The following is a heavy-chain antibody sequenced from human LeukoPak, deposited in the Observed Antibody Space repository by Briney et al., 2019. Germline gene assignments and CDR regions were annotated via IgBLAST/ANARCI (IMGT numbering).Heavy chain of an antibody. Sequence: GGSLRLSCAASGFTFSTHSMNWVRQAPGKGLEWVSYISSSSSTIYYADSVKGRFTISRDNAKNSLYLQMNSLRAEDTAVYYCARGAYYYEDWGQGTLVTVSS. V-gene: IGHV3-48*01. CDR3: ARGAYYYED. CDR1: GFTFSTHS. D-gene: IGHD3-22*01. J-gene: IGHJ4*02. CDR2: ISSSSSTI.